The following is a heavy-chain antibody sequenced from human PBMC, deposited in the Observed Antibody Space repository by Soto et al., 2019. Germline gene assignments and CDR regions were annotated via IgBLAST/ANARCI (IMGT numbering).Heavy chain of an antibody. D-gene: IGHD3-22*01. CDR1: EFTFSMYA. Sequence: GGSLRLSCAASEFTFSMYAMSWVRQAPGKGLEWVSTITNSGSFTYYADSVKGRFTISRDNSKNTLYLQLHTLRADDTAVYYCAQGGEYFYDSNDYDYPFDNWGQGTLVTVSS. J-gene: IGHJ4*02. CDR2: ITNSGSFT. CDR3: AQGGEYFYDSNDYDYPFDN. V-gene: IGHV3-23*01.